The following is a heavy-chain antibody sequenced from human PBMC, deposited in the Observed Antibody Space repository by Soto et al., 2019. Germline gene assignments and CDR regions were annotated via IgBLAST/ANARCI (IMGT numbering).Heavy chain of an antibody. Sequence: QVQLVQSGAEVKKPGASVKVSCKASGYTFTRYYMHWVRQAPGQGLEWMGIINPSGGSTSYAQKFQGRVXXTXDTXTSTVYMELSSLRSEDTAVYYCAREVAAAGNWFDPWGQGTLVTVSS. CDR2: INPSGGST. CDR3: AREVAAAGNWFDP. CDR1: GYTFTRYY. D-gene: IGHD6-13*01. V-gene: IGHV1-46*01. J-gene: IGHJ5*02.